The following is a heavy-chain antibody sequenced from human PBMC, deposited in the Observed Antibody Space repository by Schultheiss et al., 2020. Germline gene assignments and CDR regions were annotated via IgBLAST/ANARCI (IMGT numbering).Heavy chain of an antibody. Sequence: ASVKVSCKASGYTFTGYYMHWVRQAPGQGLEWMGWINPNSGGTNYAQKFQGWVTMTRDTSISTAYMELSRLRSDDTAVYYCAKDLVTGTEPYYFDYWGQGTLVTVSS. J-gene: IGHJ4*02. CDR1: GYTFTGYY. V-gene: IGHV1-2*04. D-gene: IGHD1-20*01. CDR3: AKDLVTGTEPYYFDY. CDR2: INPNSGGT.